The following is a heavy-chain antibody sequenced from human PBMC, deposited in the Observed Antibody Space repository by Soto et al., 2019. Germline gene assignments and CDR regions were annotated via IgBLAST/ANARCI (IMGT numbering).Heavy chain of an antibody. CDR2: IIPIFGTA. J-gene: IGHJ4*02. D-gene: IGHD3-22*01. CDR1: GGTFSSYA. V-gene: IGHV1-69*13. Sequence: GASVKVSCKASGGTFSSYAISWVRQAPGQGLEWMGGIIPIFGTANYAQKFQGRVTITADESTSTAYMELSSLRSEDTAVYYCARGGSGYYYSYPDYWGQGTLVTVSS. CDR3: ARGGSGYYYSYPDY.